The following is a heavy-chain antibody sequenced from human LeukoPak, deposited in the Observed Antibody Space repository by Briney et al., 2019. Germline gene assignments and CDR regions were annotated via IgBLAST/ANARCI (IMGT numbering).Heavy chain of an antibody. D-gene: IGHD3-22*01. CDR2: IRYDGSNK. Sequence: PEGSLRLSCAASGFTFSSYGMHWVRQAPGKGLEWVAFIRYDGSNKYYTDSVKGRFTISRDNSKNTLYLQMNSLRAEDTAVYYCAKDVGSTIDTSGYYYRNRKGAFDIWGQGTMVAVSS. CDR3: AKDVGSTIDTSGYYYRNRKGAFDI. J-gene: IGHJ3*02. V-gene: IGHV3-30*02. CDR1: GFTFSSYG.